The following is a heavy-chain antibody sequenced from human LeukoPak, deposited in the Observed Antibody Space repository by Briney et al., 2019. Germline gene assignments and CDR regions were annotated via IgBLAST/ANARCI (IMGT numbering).Heavy chain of an antibody. CDR3: ARGGGGSGWYRGKDY. D-gene: IGHD6-19*01. CDR2: ISSSSSYI. V-gene: IGHV3-21*01. J-gene: IGHJ4*02. CDR1: GFTFSSYA. Sequence: GGSLRLSCAASGFTFSSYAMNWVRQAPGKGLEWVSSISSSSSYIYYADSVKGRFTISRDNAKNSLYLQMNSLRAEDTAVYYCARGGGGSGWYRGKDYWGQGTLVTVSS.